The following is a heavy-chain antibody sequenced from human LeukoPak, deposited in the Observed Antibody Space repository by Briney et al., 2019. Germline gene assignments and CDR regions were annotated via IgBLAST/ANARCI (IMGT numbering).Heavy chain of an antibody. CDR2: IYYSGST. CDR1: GGSISSYY. J-gene: IGHJ4*02. V-gene: IGHV4-59*06. D-gene: IGHD3-22*01. Sequence: PSETLSLTCTVSGGSISSYYWSWIRQPPGKGLEWIGYIYYSGSTYYNPSLKSRVTISVDTSKNQFSLKLSSVTAADTAVYYCARDLSDSSGPTLIYWGQGTLVTVSS. CDR3: ARDLSDSSGPTLIY.